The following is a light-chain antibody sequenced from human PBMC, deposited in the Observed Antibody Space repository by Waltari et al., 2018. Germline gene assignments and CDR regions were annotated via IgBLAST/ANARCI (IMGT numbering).Light chain of an antibody. Sequence: DIQMTQSPSTLSASVGDRVSITCRASQSISGWLAWYQQRPGKAPKLLIYETSSLESGVPSRFSGSGSGTEFTLTISSLQPDDFATYYCQHYYDFPWTFGQGTKVESK. J-gene: IGKJ1*01. CDR1: QSISGW. V-gene: IGKV1-5*03. CDR3: QHYYDFPWT. CDR2: ETS.